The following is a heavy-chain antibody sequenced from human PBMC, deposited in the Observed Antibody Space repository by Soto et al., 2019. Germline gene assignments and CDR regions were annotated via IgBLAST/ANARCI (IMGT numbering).Heavy chain of an antibody. J-gene: IGHJ4*02. V-gene: IGHV2-5*02. CDR2: IYWDDDK. D-gene: IGHD6-13*01. CDR3: AHRLGYSSSWYGYYFDY. Sequence: QITLKESGPTLVKPTQTLTLTCTFSGFSLSTSGVGVCWIRQPPGKALEWLALIYWDDDKRYSPSLKSRLTITKDTAKNQVVLTMTNMDPVDTATYYCAHRLGYSSSWYGYYFDYWGQGTLVTVFS. CDR1: GFSLSTSGVG.